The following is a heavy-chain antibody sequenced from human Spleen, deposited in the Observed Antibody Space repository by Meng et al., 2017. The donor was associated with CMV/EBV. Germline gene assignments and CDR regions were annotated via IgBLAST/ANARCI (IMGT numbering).Heavy chain of an antibody. CDR2: INPDGGGA. J-gene: IGHJ4*02. D-gene: IGHD3/OR15-3a*01. Sequence: ASVKVSCKTSGYIFMAYGISWVRQAPGQGLEWMGWINPDGGGANSAQKFQGRVTMTRDTSISTAYMELTSLTSDDTAVFYCARAPNDFWNDYWGQGTLVTVSS. CDR3: ARAPNDFWNDY. CDR1: GYIFMAYG. V-gene: IGHV1-2*02.